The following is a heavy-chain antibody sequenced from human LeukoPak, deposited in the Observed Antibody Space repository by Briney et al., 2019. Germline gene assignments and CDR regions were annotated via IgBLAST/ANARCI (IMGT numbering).Heavy chain of an antibody. CDR3: ARGRKQGYSSGWTPLGT. CDR2: INPNSGGT. J-gene: IGHJ5*02. CDR1: GYTFTGYY. V-gene: IGHV1-2*02. D-gene: IGHD6-19*01. Sequence: APVKVSCKASGYTFTGYYMHWVRQAPGQGLEWMGWINPNSGGTNYAQKFQGRVTMTRDTSISTAYMELSRLGSDDTAVYYCARGRKQGYSSGWTPLGTWGQGTLVTVSS.